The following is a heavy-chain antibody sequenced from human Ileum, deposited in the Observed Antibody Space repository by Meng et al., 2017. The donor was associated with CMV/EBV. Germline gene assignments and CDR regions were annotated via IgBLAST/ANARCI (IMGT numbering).Heavy chain of an antibody. CDR3: AKDRGGYYAPYYYGMDV. CDR2: IKITSDGGTA. J-gene: IGHJ6*02. D-gene: IGHD3-3*01. V-gene: IGHV3-15*01. Sequence: GGSLRLSCAASGFTFSNYAMSWVRQAPGKGLEWVGRIKITSDGGTADYTAPLKGRFTISRDDSKNTLYLQMNSLKTEDTAVYYCAKDRGGYYAPYYYGMDVWGQGTTVTVSS. CDR1: GFTFSNYA.